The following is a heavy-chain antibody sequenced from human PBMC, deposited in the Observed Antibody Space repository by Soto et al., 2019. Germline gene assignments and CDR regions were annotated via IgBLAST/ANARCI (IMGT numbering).Heavy chain of an antibody. D-gene: IGHD4-17*01. J-gene: IGHJ4*02. CDR2: IYHSGST. CDR3: ARVYGDYLDY. CDR1: GDSITSNNW. V-gene: IGHV4-4*02. Sequence: PSETLSLTCAISGDSITSNNWCTWVRQAPGKGLEWIGYIYHSGSTYYNPSLKSRVTISVDRSKNQFSLKLTSVTAADTAVYYCARVYGDYLDYWGQGTLVTVS.